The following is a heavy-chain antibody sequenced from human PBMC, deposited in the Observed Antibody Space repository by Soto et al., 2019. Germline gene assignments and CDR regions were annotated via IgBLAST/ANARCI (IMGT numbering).Heavy chain of an antibody. Sequence: QVQLQESGPGLVKPSGTLSLTCAVSGGSISSSNWWSWVRQPPGKGLEWIGEIYHSGSTNYNPSLKSRVTLSVDKAKNQFSLKLSSVTAADTAVYYCARGASFEYSSSEYYGMDVWGQGTTVTVSS. D-gene: IGHD6-6*01. CDR3: ARGASFEYSSSEYYGMDV. J-gene: IGHJ6*02. CDR1: GGSISSSNW. V-gene: IGHV4-4*02. CDR2: IYHSGST.